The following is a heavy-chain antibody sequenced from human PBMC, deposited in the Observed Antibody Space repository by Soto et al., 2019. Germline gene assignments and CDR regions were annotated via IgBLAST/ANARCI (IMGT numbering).Heavy chain of an antibody. CDR3: ASRKREEICSAGNCYFTY. CDR2: VFYSGSS. CDR1: GASISTSNYY. D-gene: IGHD2-15*01. Sequence: QLQLQESGPGLLKPSETLSLTCTVSGASISTSNYYWGWIRQSPGKGLEWIGSVFYSGSSYYNPSLKSRVTISVDASRNQFSLRVNFVTAADTAVYYCASRKREEICSAGNCYFTYWGQGTLVTVSS. J-gene: IGHJ4*02. V-gene: IGHV4-39*01.